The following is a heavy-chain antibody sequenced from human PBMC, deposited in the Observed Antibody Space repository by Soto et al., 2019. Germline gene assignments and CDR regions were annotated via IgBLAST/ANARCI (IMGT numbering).Heavy chain of an antibody. J-gene: IGHJ4*02. D-gene: IGHD3-9*01. Sequence: PSETLSLTCTVSGGSISSYYWSWIRQPPGKGLEWIGYIYYSGSTNYNPSLKSRVTISVDTSKNQFSLKLGSVTAADTAAYYCARGANRLRYFDWLLYHWGQGTLVTVYS. CDR2: IYYSGST. V-gene: IGHV4-59*01. CDR1: GGSISSYY. CDR3: ARGANRLRYFDWLLYH.